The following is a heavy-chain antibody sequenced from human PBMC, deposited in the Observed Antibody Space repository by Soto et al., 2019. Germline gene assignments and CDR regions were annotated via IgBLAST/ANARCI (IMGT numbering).Heavy chain of an antibody. Sequence: GGSLRLSRAASGFTFTSYVMSWVRQAPGKGLEWVAGISGGGSTAFYADSVKGRFTISRDNAKNTLVLQMDSLRAEDTAIYYCAKDSNKYSSSLRGRYFDYWGQGTLVTVSS. D-gene: IGHD3-22*01. V-gene: IGHV3-23*01. CDR2: ISGGGSTA. CDR1: GFTFTSYV. CDR3: AKDSNKYSSSLRGRYFDY. J-gene: IGHJ4*02.